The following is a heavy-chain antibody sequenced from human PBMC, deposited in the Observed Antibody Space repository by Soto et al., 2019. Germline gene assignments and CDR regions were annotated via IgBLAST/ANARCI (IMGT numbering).Heavy chain of an antibody. J-gene: IGHJ4*02. CDR2: INHSGST. Sequence: QVQLQQWGAGLLKPSETLSLTCAVYGGSFSGYYWSWIRQPPGKGLEWIGEINHSGSTNYNPSLNSRVTISVDTSKNQVSLKLSSVTAADTAVYYCARTYYYGSGSYYIYYFDYWGQGTLVTVSS. V-gene: IGHV4-34*01. CDR1: GGSFSGYY. D-gene: IGHD3-10*01. CDR3: ARTYYYGSGSYYIYYFDY.